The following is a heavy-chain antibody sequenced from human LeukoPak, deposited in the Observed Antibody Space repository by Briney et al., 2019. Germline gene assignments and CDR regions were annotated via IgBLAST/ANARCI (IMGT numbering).Heavy chain of an antibody. V-gene: IGHV3-64*02. CDR3: ARESRPFNFGYYFDL. D-gene: IGHD3-10*01. CDR2: INSDGSST. CDR1: GFTFSNYA. J-gene: IGHJ4*02. Sequence: GSLRLSCVASGFTFSNYAIHWVRQAPGKGLECVSAINSDGSSTNYADSVKGRFIISRDNSKNTLYLQMGSLRAEDMAIYYCARESRPFNFGYYFDLWGQGSLVTAS.